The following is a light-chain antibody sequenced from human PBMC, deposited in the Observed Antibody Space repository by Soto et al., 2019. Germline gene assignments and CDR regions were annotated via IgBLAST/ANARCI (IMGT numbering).Light chain of an antibody. V-gene: IGKV3-20*01. CDR3: QYYGNSPLT. J-gene: IGKJ1*01. Sequence: EIVLTQSPGTLSLSPGERATLKCRCSQSISTSSLAWYRQKPGQAPRLLIYGAFNRATGIPDRFSGGGSGTDFTLTITRLEPEDFAVYYCQYYGNSPLTCGQGTKVDIK. CDR1: QSISTSS. CDR2: GAF.